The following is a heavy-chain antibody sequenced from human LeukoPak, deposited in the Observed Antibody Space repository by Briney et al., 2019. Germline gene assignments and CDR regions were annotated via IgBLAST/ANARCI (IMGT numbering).Heavy chain of an antibody. CDR3: ARDYRLVGAIGSFDY. V-gene: IGHV1-69*04. J-gene: IGHJ4*02. CDR2: IIPILGIA. CDR1: GGTFSSYA. D-gene: IGHD1-26*01. Sequence: SVKVSCKASGGTFSSYAISWVRQAPGQGLEWMGRIIPILGIANYAQKFQGRVTITADKSTSTAYMELSSLRSEDTAVYYCARDYRLVGAIGSFDYSGQGTLVTVSS.